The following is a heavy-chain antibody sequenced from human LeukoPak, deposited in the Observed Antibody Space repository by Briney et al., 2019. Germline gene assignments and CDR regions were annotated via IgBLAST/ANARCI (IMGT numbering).Heavy chain of an antibody. Sequence: VKPSETLSLTCAVSGYSISSGYYWGWIRQPPGKGLEWIGSIYHSGSTYYNPSLKSRATISVDTSKNQFSLKLSSVTAADTAVHYCARSYSYGSYYWGQGTLVTVSS. D-gene: IGHD5-18*01. CDR1: GYSISSGYY. CDR2: IYHSGST. V-gene: IGHV4-38-2*01. CDR3: ARSYSYGSYY. J-gene: IGHJ4*02.